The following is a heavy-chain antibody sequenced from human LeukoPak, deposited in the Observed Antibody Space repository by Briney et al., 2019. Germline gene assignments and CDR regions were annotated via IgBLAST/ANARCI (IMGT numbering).Heavy chain of an antibody. CDR3: AKGSYYDSSGSFYFDY. CDR2: VSGSGDNT. CDR1: GFTFSSYA. D-gene: IGHD3-22*01. Sequence: GGSLRLSCAASGFTFSSYAMSWVRQAPGKGLEWVSGVSGSGDNTYYADSVKGRFTISRDNSKNTLYVQVNSLGTEDTAAYYCAKGSYYDSSGSFYFDYWGQGTLVTVSS. V-gene: IGHV3-23*01. J-gene: IGHJ4*02.